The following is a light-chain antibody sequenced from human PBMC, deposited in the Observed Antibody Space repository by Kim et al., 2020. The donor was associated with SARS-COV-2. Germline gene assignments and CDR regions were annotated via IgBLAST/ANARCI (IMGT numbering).Light chain of an antibody. CDR2: DVT. J-gene: IGLJ1*01. V-gene: IGLV2-14*03. CDR1: SSDIGNYNF. CDR3: TSYTTRSTHV. Sequence: GKSITIACTGTSSDIGNYNFVACSQQYPGKAPQVMIYDVTKRPSGVSNRFSGSKSGNTASLTISGLQAEDDANYYCTSYTTRSTHVFGTGTKVTVL.